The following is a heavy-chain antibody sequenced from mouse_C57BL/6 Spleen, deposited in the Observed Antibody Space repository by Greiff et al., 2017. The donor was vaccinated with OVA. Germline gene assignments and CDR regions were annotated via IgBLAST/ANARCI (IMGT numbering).Heavy chain of an antibody. Sequence: EVKLMESGGGLVKPGGSLKLSCAASGFTFSSYAMSWVRQTPEKRLEWVATISDGGSYTYYPDNVKGRFTISRDNAKNNLYLQMSHLKSEDTAMYYCARDYCGSSYEDYFDYWGQGTTLTVSS. J-gene: IGHJ2*01. CDR2: ISDGGSYT. V-gene: IGHV5-4*01. D-gene: IGHD1-1*01. CDR1: GFTFSSYA. CDR3: ARDYCGSSYEDYFDY.